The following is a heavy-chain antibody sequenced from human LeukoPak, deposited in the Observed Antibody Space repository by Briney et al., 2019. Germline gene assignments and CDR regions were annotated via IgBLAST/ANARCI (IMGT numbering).Heavy chain of an antibody. CDR3: ASASSHRTAAGGDY. V-gene: IGHV3-74*01. CDR1: GFTFSNYW. Sequence: PGGSLRLSCAASGFTFSNYWMHWVRETPGKGLVWVSRINSDGSSRNYAYSVKGRFTISRDNAKNTLYLQMNSLRAEDTAVYYCASASSHRTAAGGDYWGQGTLVTVSS. J-gene: IGHJ4*02. CDR2: INSDGSSR. D-gene: IGHD6-13*01.